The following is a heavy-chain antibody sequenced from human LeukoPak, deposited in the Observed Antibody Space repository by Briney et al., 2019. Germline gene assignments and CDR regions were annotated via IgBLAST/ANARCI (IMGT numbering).Heavy chain of an antibody. Sequence: SETLSLTCTVSGGPISSNYWSWIRQPPGKGLEWIGHIFYTGSTNYNPSLRSRVTISVDTSKNQFSLKLRSVTAADTAVYYCARFYFDTSGYYFYYFDYWGQGTLVTVSS. J-gene: IGHJ4*02. CDR1: GGPISSNY. V-gene: IGHV4-59*01. D-gene: IGHD3-22*01. CDR3: ARFYFDTSGYYFYYFDY. CDR2: IFYTGST.